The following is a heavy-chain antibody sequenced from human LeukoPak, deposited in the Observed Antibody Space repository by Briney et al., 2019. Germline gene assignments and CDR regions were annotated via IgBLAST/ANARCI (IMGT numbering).Heavy chain of an antibody. CDR2: ISGSGVST. CDR1: GSTFSSYA. Sequence: PGGSLRLSCAASGSTFSSYAMSWVRQAPGKGLEWVSAISGSGVSTFYADSVKGRFSISRDNSKNTLYVQMNSLRAEDTAVYYCVKATGTFPAYFDYWGQGTLVTVSS. D-gene: IGHD6-13*01. J-gene: IGHJ4*02. V-gene: IGHV3-23*01. CDR3: VKATGTFPAYFDY.